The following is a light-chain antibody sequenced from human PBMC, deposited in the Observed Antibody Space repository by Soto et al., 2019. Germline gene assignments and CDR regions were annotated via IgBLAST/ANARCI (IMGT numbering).Light chain of an antibody. CDR2: DVS. J-gene: IGLJ3*02. V-gene: IGLV2-14*03. CDR1: SSDVGDYNY. CDR3: SSYTSSRTRV. Sequence: QSVLTQPASVSGSPGQSITISCTGTSSDVGDYNYVSWYQQHPGKAPKLMIYDVSNRPSGVSNRFSGSKSGSTASLTISGLQPEDEADYYCSSYTSSRTRVFGGGTKVTVL.